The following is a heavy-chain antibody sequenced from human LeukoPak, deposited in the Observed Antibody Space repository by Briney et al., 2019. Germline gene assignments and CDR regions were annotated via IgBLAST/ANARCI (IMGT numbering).Heavy chain of an antibody. V-gene: IGHV3-23*01. J-gene: IGHJ1*01. CDR2: VSDSGGTT. CDR1: GFTFSSDT. CDR3: AKGSSGNYYH. Sequence: GGSLRLSCVASGFTFSSDTMTWVRQAPGKALEWVSSVSDSGGTTSYADSVKGRFTISRDNSSNTLYLQMNSLRVEDTATYYCAKGSSGNYYHWGQGTLVTVSS. D-gene: IGHD3-10*01.